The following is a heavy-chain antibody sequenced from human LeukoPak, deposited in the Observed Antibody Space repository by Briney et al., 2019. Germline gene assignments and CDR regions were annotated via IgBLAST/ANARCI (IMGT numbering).Heavy chain of an antibody. D-gene: IGHD1-14*01. CDR1: GGSFSGYY. J-gene: IGHJ4*02. CDR2: INHSGST. Sequence: SETLSLTCAVYGGSFSGYYWSWIRQPPGKGLEWIGEINHSGSTNYNPSLKSRVTISVDTSKNQFSLKLSSVTAADTAVYYCARDNRFPRGNFDYWGQGTPVTVSS. V-gene: IGHV4-34*01. CDR3: ARDNRFPRGNFDY.